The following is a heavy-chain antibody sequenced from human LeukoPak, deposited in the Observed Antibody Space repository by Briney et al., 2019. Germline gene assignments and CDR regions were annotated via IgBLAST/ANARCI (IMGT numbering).Heavy chain of an antibody. CDR3: AAGGDDAKAGY. J-gene: IGHJ1*01. CDR1: GASITSGRYY. D-gene: IGHD3-16*01. CDR2: INYSGTPT. V-gene: IGHV4-39*02. Sequence: PSDTLSLTCSVYGASITSGRYYWGWMRQAPGKGLEWIGTINYSGTPTFYNPSLESRVSLFSDTSRNDFSLRLRSVTAADTAVYYCAAGGDDAKAGYWGQSTLVTVSS.